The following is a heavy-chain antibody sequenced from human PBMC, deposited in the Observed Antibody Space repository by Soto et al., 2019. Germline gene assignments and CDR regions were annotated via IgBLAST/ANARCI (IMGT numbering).Heavy chain of an antibody. V-gene: IGHV3-23*01. Sequence: PGGSLRLSCAASGFTFSSYAMSWVRQAPGKGLEWVSGVSGSGGSTYYADSVKGRFTISRDNSKNTLYLQMNSLRAEDTAVYYCAKGGTIALFNMGSSSKGLDYWGQGTLVTVSS. D-gene: IGHD6-6*01. CDR3: AKGGTIALFNMGSSSKGLDY. CDR1: GFTFSSYA. J-gene: IGHJ4*02. CDR2: VSGSGGST.